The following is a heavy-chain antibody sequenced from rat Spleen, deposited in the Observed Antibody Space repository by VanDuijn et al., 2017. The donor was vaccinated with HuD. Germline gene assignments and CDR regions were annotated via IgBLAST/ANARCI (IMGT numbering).Heavy chain of an antibody. CDR2: ISYDDSRT. D-gene: IGHD1-1*01. V-gene: IGHV5-29*01. CDR3: ARQATTVPSYFDY. J-gene: IGHJ2*01. Sequence: EVQLVESGGGLVQPGRSLKLSCAASGFTFSDYGMAWVRQAPTKGLEWVATISYDDSRTYYRDSVKGRFTICRDNAKSALYLQVDSLRSEDTTTYYCARQATTVPSYFDYWGQGVMVTVSS. CDR1: GFTFSDYG.